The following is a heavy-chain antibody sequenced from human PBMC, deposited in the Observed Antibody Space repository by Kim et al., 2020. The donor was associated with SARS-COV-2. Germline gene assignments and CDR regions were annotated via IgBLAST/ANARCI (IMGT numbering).Heavy chain of an antibody. CDR3: ARRRGPDRRREVTIYVVVPHGGRDYYYYTDV. CDR1: GYTFTSYD. J-gene: IGHJ6*03. D-gene: IGHD3-3*01. CDR2: MNPNSGNT. V-gene: IGHV1-8*01. Sequence: ASVKVSCKASGYTFTSYDINWVRQATGQGLEWMGWMNPNSGNTGYAQKFQGRVTMTRNTSISTAYMELSSLRSEDTAVYYCARRRGPDRRREVTIYVVVPHGGRDYYYYTDVWCKETTVTVSS.